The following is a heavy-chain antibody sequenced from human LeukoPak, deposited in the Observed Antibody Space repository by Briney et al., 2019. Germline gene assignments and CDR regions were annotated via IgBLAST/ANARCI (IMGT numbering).Heavy chain of an antibody. V-gene: IGHV3-21*01. CDR3: AKAHPGFDY. CDR1: GFTFTSYT. Sequence: PGGSLRLSCAASGFTFTSYTMNWVRQAPGKGLEWVSSIGSSSTFIYYADSVKGRFTISRDNAKNSLFLQMNGLRAEDTAVYYCAKAHPGFDYWGQGTLVTVSS. J-gene: IGHJ4*02. CDR2: IGSSSTFI.